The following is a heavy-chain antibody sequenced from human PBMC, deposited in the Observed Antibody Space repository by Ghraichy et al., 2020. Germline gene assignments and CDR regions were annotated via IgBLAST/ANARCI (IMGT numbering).Heavy chain of an antibody. D-gene: IGHD4-17*01. CDR3: ATAPQNSYGDANFYYYYGMDV. V-gene: IGHV1-69*13. CDR1: GGTFSSYA. CDR2: IIPIFGTA. J-gene: IGHJ6*02. Sequence: SVKVSCKASGGTFSSYAISWVRQAPGQGLEWMGGIIPIFGTANYAQKFQGRVTITADESTSTAYMELSSLRSEDTAVYYCATAPQNSYGDANFYYYYGMDVWGQGTTVTVSS.